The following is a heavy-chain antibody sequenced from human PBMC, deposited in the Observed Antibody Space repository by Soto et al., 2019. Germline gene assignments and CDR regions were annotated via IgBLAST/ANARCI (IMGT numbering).Heavy chain of an antibody. V-gene: IGHV1-69*02. CDR1: GGTFSRYT. D-gene: IGHD2-15*01. CDR3: ASHFTGVLVLGASPPGGDNYGWDV. J-gene: IGHJ6*02. CDR2: IIPILDIP. Sequence: QVQLVQSGAEVKKPGSSVKVSCKASGGTFSRYTISWVRQAPGQGLEWMGRIIPILDIPNYAQNFQGRVTMTADKATGTAYMELSSLRSDDTAVYYCASHFTGVLVLGASPPGGDNYGWDVWGQGTTVTVSS.